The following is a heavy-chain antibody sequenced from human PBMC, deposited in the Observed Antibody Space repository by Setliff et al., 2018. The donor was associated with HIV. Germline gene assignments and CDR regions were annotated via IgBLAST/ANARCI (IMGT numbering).Heavy chain of an antibody. CDR1: GASVTNVLYY. J-gene: IGHJ5*02. V-gene: IGHV4-61*09. CDR2: IYTSGNSRYT. D-gene: IGHD3-3*01. Sequence: LSETLSLTCTVSGASVTNVLYYWSWLRQPAGKGLEWIGHIYTSGNSRYTNYNSSLESRVAISLDTSSNQFSLKLSSVTAADPAVYHCAGEREAWSAYDSWGQGTLVTVSS. CDR3: AGEREAWSAYDS.